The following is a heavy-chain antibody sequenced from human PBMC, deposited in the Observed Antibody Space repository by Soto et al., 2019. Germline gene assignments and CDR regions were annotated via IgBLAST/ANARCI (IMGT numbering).Heavy chain of an antibody. J-gene: IGHJ4*02. CDR1: GGSFSGYY. CDR2: INHSGST. D-gene: IGHD3-10*01. CDR3: ARGDGNRVRGVVDLDD. V-gene: IGHV4-34*01. Sequence: QVHLQQWGAGLLKPSETLSLTCAVYGGSFSGYYWNWIRQPPGKGLEWIGEINHSGSTTYNPSLKGRVTISLETAKTKCSLKLSSVTAEDTAVDDGARGDGNRVRGVVDLDDWGQGTLVTVSS.